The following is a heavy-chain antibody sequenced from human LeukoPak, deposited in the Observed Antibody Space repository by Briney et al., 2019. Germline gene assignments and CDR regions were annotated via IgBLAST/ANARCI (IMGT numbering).Heavy chain of an antibody. V-gene: IGHV4-61*02. D-gene: IGHD6-6*01. Sequence: TSETLSLTCTVSGGSMSSGSYYWSWIRQPAGKGVEWIGRIYTSGNTNYNPSLKSRVTISVDTSKNQFSLKLSSVTAADTAVYYCASQYSSSHPAPFDYWGQGTVVTVSS. CDR2: IYTSGNT. J-gene: IGHJ4*02. CDR3: ASQYSSSHPAPFDY. CDR1: GGSMSSGSYY.